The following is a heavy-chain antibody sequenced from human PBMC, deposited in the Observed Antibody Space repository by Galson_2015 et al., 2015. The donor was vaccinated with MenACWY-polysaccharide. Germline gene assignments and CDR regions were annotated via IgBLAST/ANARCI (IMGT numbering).Heavy chain of an antibody. Sequence: SLRLSCAASGFTFSDAWMTWVRQAPGKGLEWVGRIKSKTDGGRTDYAAPVKGRFTISRDDSKNTLYVQMNSLKTEDTAVYYCTTVPRWGSYSFDYWGQGTLVTVSS. V-gene: IGHV3-15*01. CDR2: IKSKTDGGRT. CDR3: TTVPRWGSYSFDY. J-gene: IGHJ4*02. D-gene: IGHD3-16*01. CDR1: GFTFSDAW.